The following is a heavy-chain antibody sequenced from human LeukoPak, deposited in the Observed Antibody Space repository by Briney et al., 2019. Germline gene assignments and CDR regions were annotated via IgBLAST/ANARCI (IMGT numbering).Heavy chain of an antibody. D-gene: IGHD3-22*01. CDR1: GGSISSYY. CDR2: IYYSGST. J-gene: IGHJ4*02. Sequence: SETLSLTCTVSGGSISSYYWSWIRQPPGKGLEWIGYIYYSGSTNYNPPLKSRVTISVDTSKNQFSLKLSSVTAADTAVYYCARLLYYYDSSGYYSVRHGVASTTHFDYWGQGTLVTVSS. V-gene: IGHV4-59*08. CDR3: ARLLYYYDSSGYYSVRHGVASTTHFDY.